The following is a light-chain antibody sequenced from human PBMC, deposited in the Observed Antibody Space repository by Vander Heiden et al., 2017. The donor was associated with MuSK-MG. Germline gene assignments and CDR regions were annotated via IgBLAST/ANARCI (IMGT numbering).Light chain of an antibody. CDR3: QQCYSIPLT. CDR2: WAS. Sequence: DIVMTQSPDSLAVSLGERATIKCKSSQSVLYNSNNKNYLAWYQQKPGQPPKLLFYWASTRESGVPDRFSGSGSGTDFTLTISSLQAEDVAVYYCQQCYSIPLTFGGGTKVEIK. V-gene: IGKV4-1*01. J-gene: IGKJ4*01. CDR1: QSVLYNSNNKNY.